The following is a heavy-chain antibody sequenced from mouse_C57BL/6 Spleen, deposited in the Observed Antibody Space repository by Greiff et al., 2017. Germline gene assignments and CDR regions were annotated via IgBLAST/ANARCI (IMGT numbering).Heavy chain of an antibody. Sequence: QVQLQQPGAELVKPGASVKLSCKASGYTFTSYWMQWVKQRPGQGLEWIGEIDPSDSYTNYNQKFKGKATLTVDTSSSTAYMQLSSLTSEDSAVYYCAKKRYYSYGYRGQGTTRSVSS. CDR1: GYTFTSYW. V-gene: IGHV1-50*01. J-gene: IGHJ2*01. CDR2: IDPSDSYT. CDR3: AKKRYYSYGY. D-gene: IGHD2-12*01.